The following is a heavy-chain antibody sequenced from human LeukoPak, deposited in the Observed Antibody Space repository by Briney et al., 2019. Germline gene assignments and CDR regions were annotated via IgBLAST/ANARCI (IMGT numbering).Heavy chain of an antibody. CDR1: GFTFSSYG. V-gene: IGHV3-30*02. J-gene: IGHJ4*02. CDR2: IRYDGSNK. D-gene: IGHD3-3*01. CDR3: AREGFHYERFLEWLLFDY. Sequence: GGSLRLSCAASGFTFSSYGMHWVRQAPGKGLEWVAFIRYDGSNKYYADSVKGRFTISRDNAKNSLYLQMNSLRAEDTAVYYCAREGFHYERFLEWLLFDYWGQGTLVTVSS.